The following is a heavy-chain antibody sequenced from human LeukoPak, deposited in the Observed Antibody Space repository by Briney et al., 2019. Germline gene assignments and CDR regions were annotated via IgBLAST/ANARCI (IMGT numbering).Heavy chain of an antibody. J-gene: IGHJ4*02. Sequence: GSLRLSCAASGFTFSSYWMSWVRQAPGKGLEWVANIKQDGSEKYYVDSVKGRFTISRDNAKNSLYLQMNSLRAEDTAVYYCARLGYSSSWYIGYWGQGTLVTVSS. CDR1: GFTFSSYW. CDR2: IKQDGSEK. V-gene: IGHV3-7*03. CDR3: ARLGYSSSWYIGY. D-gene: IGHD6-13*01.